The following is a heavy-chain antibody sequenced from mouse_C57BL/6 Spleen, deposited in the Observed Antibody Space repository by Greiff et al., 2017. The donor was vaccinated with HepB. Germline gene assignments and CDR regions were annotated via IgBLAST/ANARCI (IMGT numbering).Heavy chain of an antibody. D-gene: IGHD2-4*01. CDR3: ARGGDYDVLYYAMDY. V-gene: IGHV1-55*01. J-gene: IGHJ4*01. CDR1: GYTFTSYW. Sequence: QVQLQQPGAELVKPGASVKMSCKASGYTFTSYWITWVKQRPGQGLEWIGDIYPGSGSTNYNEKFKSKATLTVDTSSSTAYMQLSSLTSEDSAVYYWARGGDYDVLYYAMDYWGQGTSVTVSS. CDR2: IYPGSGST.